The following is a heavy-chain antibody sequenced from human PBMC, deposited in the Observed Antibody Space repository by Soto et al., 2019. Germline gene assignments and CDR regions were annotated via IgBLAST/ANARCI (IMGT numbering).Heavy chain of an antibody. CDR1: GFTFSSYG. J-gene: IGHJ4*02. V-gene: IGHV3-33*01. CDR3: ARDPYSDTAMVPPDY. Sequence: QVQLVESGGGVVQPGRSLRLSCAASGFTFSSYGMHWVRQAPGKGLEWVAVIWYDGSNKYYADSVKGRFTISRDNSKNPLYLQMNSLRAEDTAVYYCARDPYSDTAMVPPDYWGQGTLVTVSS. CDR2: IWYDGSNK. D-gene: IGHD5-18*01.